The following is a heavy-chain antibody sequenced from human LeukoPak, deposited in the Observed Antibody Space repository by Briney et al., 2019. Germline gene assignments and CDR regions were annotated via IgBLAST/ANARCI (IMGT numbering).Heavy chain of an antibody. J-gene: IGHJ6*02. D-gene: IGHD3-10*01. Sequence: ASVKVSCKASGYTFTSYGISWVRQAPGQGLEWMGWISAYNVNTNYAQKLQGRVTMTTDTSTSTAYMELRSLRSDDTAVYYCARDPLLWFGELLSPDIIHDYYYYGMDVWGQGTTVTVSS. CDR1: GYTFTSYG. V-gene: IGHV1-18*01. CDR2: ISAYNVNT. CDR3: ARDPLLWFGELLSPDIIHDYYYYGMDV.